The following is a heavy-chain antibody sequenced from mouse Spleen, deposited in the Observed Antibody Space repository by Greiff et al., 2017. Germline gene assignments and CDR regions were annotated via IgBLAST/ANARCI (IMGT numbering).Heavy chain of an antibody. D-gene: IGHD2-1*01. J-gene: IGHJ2*01. Sequence: EVMLVESGGGLVQPKGSLKLSCAASGFSFNTYAMNWVRQAPGKGLEWVARIRSKSNNYATYYADSVKDRFTISRDDSESMLYLQMNNLKTEDTAMYYCVRSTSYFDYWGQGTTLTVSS. CDR1: GFSFNTYA. CDR3: VRSTSYFDY. CDR2: IRSKSNNYAT. V-gene: IGHV10-1*01.